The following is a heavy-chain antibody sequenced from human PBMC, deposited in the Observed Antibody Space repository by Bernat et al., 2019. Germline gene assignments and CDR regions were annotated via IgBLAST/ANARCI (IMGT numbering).Heavy chain of an antibody. CDR2: IKQDGSEK. CDR3: ARPNQDGDYGGVYFDY. V-gene: IGHV3-7*01. CDR1: GFTFSSYW. J-gene: IGHJ4*02. Sequence: EVQLVESGGGLVQPGGSLRLSCAASGFTFSSYWMTWVRQAPGKGLEWVAIIKQDGSEKTYVDSVKGRFTISRDNAKNSLYLQMNSLRAEDTAVYYCARPNQDGDYGGVYFDYWGQGALVTVSP. D-gene: IGHD4-17*01.